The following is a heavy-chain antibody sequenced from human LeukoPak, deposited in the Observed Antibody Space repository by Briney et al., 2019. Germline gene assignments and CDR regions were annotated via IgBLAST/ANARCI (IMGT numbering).Heavy chain of an antibody. J-gene: IGHJ4*02. Sequence: GGSLRLSCAASGFTFSSYAMTWVRQAPGKGLEWVSAISGSGGSTYYADSVKGRFTISRDNSKNTLYLQMNSLRAEDTAVYYCAKDGGNSMVRGVNKYWGQGTLATVSS. D-gene: IGHD3-10*01. CDR1: GFTFSSYA. CDR3: AKDGGNSMVRGVNKY. CDR2: ISGSGGST. V-gene: IGHV3-23*01.